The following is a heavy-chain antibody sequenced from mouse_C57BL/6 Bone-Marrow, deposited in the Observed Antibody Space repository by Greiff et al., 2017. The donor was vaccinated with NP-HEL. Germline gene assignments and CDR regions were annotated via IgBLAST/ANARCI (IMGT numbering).Heavy chain of an antibody. CDR3: ARSIYDDYADDPFYAMDY. J-gene: IGHJ4*01. Sequence: EVQLVESGGGLVQPGGSLSLSCAASGFTFTDYYMSWVRQPPGKALEWLGFIRNKANGYTPEYSASVKGRFTISRDTSQSILSLQMNARRAEYSATYYGARSIYDDYADDPFYAMDYGGQGTSVTGSS. D-gene: IGHD2-4*01. CDR2: IRNKANGYTP. V-gene: IGHV7-3*01. CDR1: GFTFTDYY.